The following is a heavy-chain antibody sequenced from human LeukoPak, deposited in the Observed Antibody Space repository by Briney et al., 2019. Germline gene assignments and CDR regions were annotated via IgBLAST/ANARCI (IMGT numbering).Heavy chain of an antibody. CDR3: ARSLSTAGIDF. V-gene: IGHV4-38-2*01. CDR2: VYHSGTT. Sequence: KPSETLSLTCAVSGYSINTGRYWGWIRQPPGKGLEWIGSVYHSGTTFYNPSLKSRLTILVDTSKNQFSLNLSVVTAADTAWYYYARSLSTAGIDFWGQGTLVTVSS. J-gene: IGHJ4*02. D-gene: IGHD2-2*01. CDR1: GYSINTGRY.